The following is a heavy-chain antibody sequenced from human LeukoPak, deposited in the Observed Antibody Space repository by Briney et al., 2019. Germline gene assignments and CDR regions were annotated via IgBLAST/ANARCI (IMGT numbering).Heavy chain of an antibody. Sequence: SETLSLTCGASGGSIRTTNWWSWVRQPPGQGLEWIGEVSLAGQTNYNPSLNGRVTMSLDESSNQLSLKLTSVTAADTAIYYCSRESGAFCPFGYWGQGTLVIVPS. V-gene: IGHV4-4*02. CDR1: GGSIRTTNW. D-gene: IGHD1-26*01. CDR3: SRESGAFCPFGY. CDR2: VSLAGQT. J-gene: IGHJ4*02.